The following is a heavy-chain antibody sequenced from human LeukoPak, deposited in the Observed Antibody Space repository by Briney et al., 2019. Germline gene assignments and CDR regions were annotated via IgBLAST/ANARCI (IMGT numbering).Heavy chain of an antibody. D-gene: IGHD3-22*01. Sequence: PGRSLRLSCAASGFTFDDYAMHWVRQAPGKGLEWVSGISWNSGSIGYADSVKGRFTISRDNAKNSLYLQMNSLRAEDTALYYCAKGPAAVSGYYLDYWGQGTLVTVSS. CDR3: AKGPAAVSGYYLDY. CDR1: GFTFDDYA. CDR2: ISWNSGSI. V-gene: IGHV3-9*01. J-gene: IGHJ4*02.